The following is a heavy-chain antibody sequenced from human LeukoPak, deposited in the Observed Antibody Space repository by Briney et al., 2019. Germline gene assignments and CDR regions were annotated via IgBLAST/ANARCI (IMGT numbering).Heavy chain of an antibody. CDR2: ISSSGSAI. J-gene: IGHJ4*02. CDR3: ARGGSLGY. CDR1: GFTLSSYE. V-gene: IGHV3-48*03. Sequence: GGSLRLSCAASGFTLSSYEMNWVRQAPGKGLEWVSKISSSGSAIYYADSVKGRFTISRDNAKSSLYLQMNSLSVEDTAVYYCARGGSLGYWGQGTLVTVSS. D-gene: IGHD6-19*01.